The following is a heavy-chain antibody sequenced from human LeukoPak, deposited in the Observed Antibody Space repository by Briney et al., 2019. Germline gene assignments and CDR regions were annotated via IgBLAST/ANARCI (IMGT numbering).Heavy chain of an antibody. V-gene: IGHV5-51*01. D-gene: IGHD3-22*01. CDR1: GYSFTNYW. CDR3: AKHQYSSGYYYPFDS. Sequence: GESLKISCKGSGYSFTNYWIGWVRQVPGKGLEWMGIIYPGDSDTRYSPSFQGQVTISADKSFSTAYLQWSSLKASDTAMYYCAKHQYSSGYYYPFDSWGQGTLVTVSS. J-gene: IGHJ4*02. CDR2: IYPGDSDT.